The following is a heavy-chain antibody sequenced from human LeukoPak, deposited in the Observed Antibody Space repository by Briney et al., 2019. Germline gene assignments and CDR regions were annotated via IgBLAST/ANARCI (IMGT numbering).Heavy chain of an antibody. CDR2: ISYDGSNK. CDR1: GFTFSSYG. CDR3: AKARLSYLSPDAFDI. Sequence: HPGGSLRLSCAASGFTFSSYGMHWVRQAPGKGLEWVAVISYDGSNKYYADSVKGRFTISRDNSKNTLYLQMNSLRAEDTAVYYCAKARLSYLSPDAFDIWGQGTMVTVSS. J-gene: IGHJ3*02. V-gene: IGHV3-30*18. D-gene: IGHD2-21*02.